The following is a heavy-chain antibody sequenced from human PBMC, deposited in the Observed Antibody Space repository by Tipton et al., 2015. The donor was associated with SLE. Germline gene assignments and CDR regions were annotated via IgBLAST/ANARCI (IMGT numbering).Heavy chain of an antibody. CDR2: VSPSGGT. CDR3: ARDKWGEYTASTGYFWSFDP. J-gene: IGHJ5*02. V-gene: IGHV4-61*02. D-gene: IGHD3-9*01. CDR1: GGSISSDSYY. Sequence: TLSLTCTVSGGSISSDSYYWSWIRQPAGKGLEWIGRVSPSGGTNYNPSLKSRVTMSVDTSRNQFSLNLSSLTAADTAVYFCARDKWGEYTASTGYFWSFDPWGQGIPVTVSS.